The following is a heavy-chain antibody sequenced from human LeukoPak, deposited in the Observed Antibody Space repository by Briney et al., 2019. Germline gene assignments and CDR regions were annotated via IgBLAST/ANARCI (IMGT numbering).Heavy chain of an antibody. D-gene: IGHD6-19*01. V-gene: IGHV3-21*01. J-gene: IGHJ4*02. Sequence: GGSLRLSCAASGFTFSSYSMNWVRQAPGKGLEWVSSTSSSSSYIYYADSVKGRFTISRDNAKNSLYLQMNSLRAEDTTVYYCARDGGAVAGPGSSDYWGQGTLVTVSS. CDR2: TSSSSSYI. CDR1: GFTFSSYS. CDR3: ARDGGAVAGPGSSDY.